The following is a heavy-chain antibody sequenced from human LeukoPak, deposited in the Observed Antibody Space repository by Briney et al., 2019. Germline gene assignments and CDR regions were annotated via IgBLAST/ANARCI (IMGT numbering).Heavy chain of an antibody. CDR3: AAGKAAEDY. V-gene: IGHV4-39*01. J-gene: IGHJ4*02. D-gene: IGHD6-13*01. Sequence: PSETLSLTCTVSGGSISISSYYWGWIRQPPGKGLEWIGSIYYSGSTYYNPSLKSRVTISVDTSKNQFSLKLSSVTAADTAVYYCAAGKAAEDYWGQGTLVTVSS. CDR1: GGSISISSYY. CDR2: IYYSGST.